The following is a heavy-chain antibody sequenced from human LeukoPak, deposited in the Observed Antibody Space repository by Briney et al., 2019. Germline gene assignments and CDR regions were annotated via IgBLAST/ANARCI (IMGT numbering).Heavy chain of an antibody. Sequence: SQTLSLTCTVSGGSIINYYWSWIRQSAGTGLEWVGRIYITGSTNYNPSLQSRLSMSVDTSKNQFSLRLTSVSAADTAVYYCARLKYYDSTGYSPGYYMDVWGKGITVTVSS. D-gene: IGHD3-22*01. V-gene: IGHV4-4*07. J-gene: IGHJ6*03. CDR2: IYITGST. CDR1: GGSIINYY. CDR3: ARLKYYDSTGYSPGYYMDV.